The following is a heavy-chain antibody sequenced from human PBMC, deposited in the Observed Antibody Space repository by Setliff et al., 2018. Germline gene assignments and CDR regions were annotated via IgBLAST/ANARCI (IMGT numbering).Heavy chain of an antibody. D-gene: IGHD6-19*01. CDR3: ARDQFSSGWYGAPESYFDR. Sequence: PSETLSLTCNVSGDSMYGYYWSWIRQPPGKGLEWIGYIYKSGTTKYNPSLGSRISMPVDTSKNQFSLNLNYVTTADTAVYYCARDQFSSGWYGAPESYFDRWGQGVLVTVSS. V-gene: IGHV4-59*01. CDR2: IYKSGTT. CDR1: GDSMYGYY. J-gene: IGHJ4*02.